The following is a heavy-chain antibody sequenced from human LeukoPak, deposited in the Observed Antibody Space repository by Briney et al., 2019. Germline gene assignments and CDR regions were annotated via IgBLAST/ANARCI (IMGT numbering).Heavy chain of an antibody. D-gene: IGHD3-10*01. V-gene: IGHV4-59*01. CDR3: ARVGNYYGSGSQPGIDAFDI. CDR2: IYYSGST. J-gene: IGHJ3*02. Sequence: SETLSLTCTASGGSISSYYWSWIRQPPGKGLEWIGYIYYSGSTNYNPSLKSRVTISVDTSKNQFSLKLSSVTAADTAVYYCARVGNYYGSGSQPGIDAFDIWGQGTMVTVSS. CDR1: GGSISSYY.